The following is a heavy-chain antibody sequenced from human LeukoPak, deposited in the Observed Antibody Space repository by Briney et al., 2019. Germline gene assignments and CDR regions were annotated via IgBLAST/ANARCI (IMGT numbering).Heavy chain of an antibody. D-gene: IGHD3-10*01. V-gene: IGHV3-30*02. CDR2: IRNDGNKK. CDR3: ARDGRVGVVRGVIVGY. CDR1: GFTFNSHH. J-gene: IGHJ4*02. Sequence: GGSLRLSCAVSGFTFNSHHMHWVRQSPGKGLDWVAFIRNDGNKKNYAESVKGRFTISRDNSKNTLYLQMNSLRAEDTAVYYCARDGRVGVVRGVIVGYWGQGTLVTVSS.